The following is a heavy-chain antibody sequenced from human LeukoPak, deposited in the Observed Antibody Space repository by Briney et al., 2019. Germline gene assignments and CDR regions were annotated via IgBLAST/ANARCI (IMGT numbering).Heavy chain of an antibody. J-gene: IGHJ6*03. D-gene: IGHD2-15*01. CDR3: ARVLRYCSGGNCYSGGLGYMDV. CDR2: IHKNAIT. CDR1: GFTVSSNY. V-gene: IGHV3-53*01. Sequence: GGSLRLSCAASGFTVSSNYMTWVRQAPGKGLEWVSVIHKNAITYYADTVKGRFTISRDNSKNMLYLQMNSLRAEDTAVYYCARVLRYCSGGNCYSGGLGYMDVWGKGTTVTISS.